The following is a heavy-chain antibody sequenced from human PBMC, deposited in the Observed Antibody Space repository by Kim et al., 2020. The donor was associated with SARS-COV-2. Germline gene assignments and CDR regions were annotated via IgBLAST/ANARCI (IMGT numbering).Heavy chain of an antibody. D-gene: IGHD2-2*01. J-gene: IGHJ6*02. CDR2: IGTAGDT. Sequence: GGSLRLSCAASGFTFSSYDMHWVRQATGKGLEWVSAIGTAGDTYYPGSVKGRFTISRENAKNSLYLQMNSLRAGDTAVYYCAREGGGYCSSTSCYRPGMDVWGQGTTVTVSS. CDR3: AREGGGYCSSTSCYRPGMDV. CDR1: GFTFSSYD. V-gene: IGHV3-13*01.